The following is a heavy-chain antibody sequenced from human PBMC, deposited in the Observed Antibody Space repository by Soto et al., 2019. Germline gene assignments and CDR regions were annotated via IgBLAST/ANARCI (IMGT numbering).Heavy chain of an antibody. D-gene: IGHD3-3*01. V-gene: IGHV3-23*01. CDR3: ARWSYLDY. J-gene: IGHJ4*02. CDR2: ISGSDGKT. Sequence: GGSLRLSCAASGVGFGSYALSWVRQAPGKGLEWVSTISGSDGKTFYADSVKGRFSISRDTSQSTLYLQMNSLRADETAMYYCARWSYLDYWGQGTRVTVSS. CDR1: GVGFGSYA.